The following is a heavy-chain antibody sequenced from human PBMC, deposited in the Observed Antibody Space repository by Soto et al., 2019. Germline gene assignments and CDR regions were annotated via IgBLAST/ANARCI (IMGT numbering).Heavy chain of an antibody. J-gene: IGHJ6*02. CDR2: MNPNSGNT. V-gene: IGHV1-8*01. D-gene: IGHD3-10*02. CDR3: ARWGVAPMFYYYGIDV. Sequence: QVQLVQSGAEVKKPGASVKVSCKASGYTFTSYDINWVRQATGQGLEWMGWMNPNSGNTGYAQKLQGRVTMTRNTSISTAYMELSSLRSEDTAVYYCARWGVAPMFYYYGIDVWGQGTTVTVSS. CDR1: GYTFTSYD.